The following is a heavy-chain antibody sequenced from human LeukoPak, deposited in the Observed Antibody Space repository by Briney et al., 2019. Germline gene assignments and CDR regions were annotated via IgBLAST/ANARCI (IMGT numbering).Heavy chain of an antibody. CDR2: VSHSGNT. D-gene: IGHD6-19*01. CDR3: ARAGSGWSFDY. CDR1: GGSVSTYY. V-gene: IGHV4-59*02. Sequence: SETLSLTCTVSGGSVSTYYWSWIRQPPGKELEWIGYVSHSGNTNCNPSLKSRLTMSLDTSKNHFSLRLSSVNAADTAVYYCARAGSGWSFDYWGQGTLVTVSS. J-gene: IGHJ4*02.